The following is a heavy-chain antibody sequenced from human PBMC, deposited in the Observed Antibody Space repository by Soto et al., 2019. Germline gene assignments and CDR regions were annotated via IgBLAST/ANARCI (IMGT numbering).Heavy chain of an antibody. CDR1: VDSISTHY. Sequence: SETLSLTCTVSVDSISTHYWSWIRQPPGKGLQWIGYIVYRAGTAYNPSLKSRVTISLDMSKKKFSLKLSSVTAAYTATYYCARLQMVQKVIDYWGQGTLVTVSS. J-gene: IGHJ4*02. CDR3: ARLQMVQKVIDY. CDR2: IVYRAGT. V-gene: IGHV4-59*11. D-gene: IGHD4-4*01.